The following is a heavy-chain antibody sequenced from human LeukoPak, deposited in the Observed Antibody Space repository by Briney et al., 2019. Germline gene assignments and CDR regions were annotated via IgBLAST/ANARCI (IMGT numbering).Heavy chain of an antibody. D-gene: IGHD6-13*01. CDR3: ASRGSSSWYYFDY. Sequence: GESLKISGKGSGYSFTSYWIGWVRQMPGKGMEWMGIIYPGDSDTRYSPSFQGQVTISADKSISTAYLQWSSLKASDTAMYYCASRGSSSWYYFDYWGQGTLVTVSS. J-gene: IGHJ4*02. CDR2: IYPGDSDT. CDR1: GYSFTSYW. V-gene: IGHV5-51*01.